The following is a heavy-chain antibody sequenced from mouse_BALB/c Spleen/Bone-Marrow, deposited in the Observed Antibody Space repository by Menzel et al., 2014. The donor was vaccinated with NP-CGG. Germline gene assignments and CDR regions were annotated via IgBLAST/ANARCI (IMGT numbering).Heavy chain of an antibody. CDR2: INPSNGGT. CDR1: GYTFTSYY. CDR3: TRRSPLSDYYSMDY. J-gene: IGHJ4*01. V-gene: IGHV1-53*01. Sequence: QVQLQQPGAELVKPGASVKLSCKASGYTFTSYYLYWVKQRPGQGLEWIGEINPSNGGTNFNERLKSKASLTVDKSSSTAYMQLNSLTSEDSAVYYCTRRSPLSDYYSMDYWGQGTSVTVSS. D-gene: IGHD1-1*02.